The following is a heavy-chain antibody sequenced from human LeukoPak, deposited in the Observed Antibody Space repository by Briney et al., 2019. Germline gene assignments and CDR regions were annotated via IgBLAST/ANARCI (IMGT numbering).Heavy chain of an antibody. V-gene: IGHV3-43D*04. D-gene: IGHD3/OR15-3a*01. Sequence: QPGGSLRLSCVASGFTFGDYVMHWVRHTPAKGLEWVSLISWDGGSTSYADSVKGRFTISRDNSKNSLYLQMNTLRPEDTALYYCAKDRDYYFEYWGQGTPVTVSS. J-gene: IGHJ4*02. CDR2: ISWDGGST. CDR3: AKDRDYYFEY. CDR1: GFTFGDYV.